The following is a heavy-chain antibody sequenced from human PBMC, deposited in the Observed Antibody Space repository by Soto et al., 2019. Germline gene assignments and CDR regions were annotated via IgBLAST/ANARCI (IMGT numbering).Heavy chain of an antibody. CDR2: ISSSGVA. J-gene: IGHJ4*02. V-gene: IGHV4-61*01. D-gene: IGHD2-2*01. CDR1: GGSVNSGTYY. Sequence: SETLSLTCTVSGGSVNSGTYYWRWIRQPPGKGLEWIGYISSSGVANYNPSLKSRVTISLDTSKNQFSLKLSYVTAADTAVYFCASSSFYRYYFDYWGQGALVTVSS. CDR3: ASSSFYRYYFDY.